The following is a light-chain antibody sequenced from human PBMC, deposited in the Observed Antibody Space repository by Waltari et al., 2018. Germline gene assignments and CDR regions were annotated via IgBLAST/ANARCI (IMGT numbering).Light chain of an antibody. CDR3: SSYTNNNPFV. V-gene: IGLV2-14*01. CDR2: ELS. CDR1: TSDTGHYDY. J-gene: IGLJ1*01. Sequence: QSALTQPASVYGFPGQSIIISCTGTTSDTGHYDYVSWYQQHPGRAPKVIIYELSHRPSGVSSRFSASKSGNTASLTISGLQAEDEADYYCSSYTNNNPFVFGGGTKVTVL.